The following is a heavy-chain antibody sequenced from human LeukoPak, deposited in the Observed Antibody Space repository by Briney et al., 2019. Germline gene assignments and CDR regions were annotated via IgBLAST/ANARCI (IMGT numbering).Heavy chain of an antibody. D-gene: IGHD2-21*01. V-gene: IGHV3-7*01. CDR2: INQDGSEE. CDR3: ARSPIAQARRGYYFEY. J-gene: IGHJ4*02. CDR1: GFTFSSCW. Sequence: GGSLRLSCAESGFTFSSCWLSWVRQAPGKGLEWVANINQDGSEEYYVDSVRGRFTISRDNARKSLYLQMNSLRAEDTAVYYCARSPIAQARRGYYFEYWGQGTLVTVSS.